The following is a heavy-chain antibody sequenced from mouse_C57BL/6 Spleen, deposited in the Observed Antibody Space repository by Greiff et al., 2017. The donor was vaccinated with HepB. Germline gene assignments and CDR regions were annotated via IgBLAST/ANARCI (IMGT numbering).Heavy chain of an antibody. D-gene: IGHD1-1*01. CDR1: GYTFTDYY. Sequence: VQLQQSGPVLVKPGASVKMSCKASGYTFTDYYMNWVKQSHGKSLEWIGVINPYNGGTSYNQKFKGKATLTVDKSSSTAYMELNSLTSEDSAVYYCAREFHYYGSIPFAYWGQGTLVTVSA. J-gene: IGHJ3*01. CDR3: AREFHYYGSIPFAY. CDR2: INPYNGGT. V-gene: IGHV1-19*01.